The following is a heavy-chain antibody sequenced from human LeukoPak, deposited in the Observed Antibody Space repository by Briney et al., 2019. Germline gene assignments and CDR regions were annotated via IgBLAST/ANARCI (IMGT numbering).Heavy chain of an antibody. Sequence: GASVKVSLKTSGHTFSRYGINGVRQAPGQGLEWMGWISVYNGNTDYAQKFQGRVTMTTDTSTSTAYMDLRSLRSDDTAVYYCARDRGILSAIPNNCGDQGPLVTVSS. CDR1: GHTFSRYG. CDR3: ARDRGILSAIPNNC. V-gene: IGHV1-18*04. D-gene: IGHD2-21*02. J-gene: IGHJ4*02. CDR2: ISVYNGNT.